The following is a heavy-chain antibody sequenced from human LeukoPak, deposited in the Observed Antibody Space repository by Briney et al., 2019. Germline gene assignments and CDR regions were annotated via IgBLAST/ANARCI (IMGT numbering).Heavy chain of an antibody. Sequence: SETLSLTCIVSGYSLNSGYYWGWIPQPPGRGLGWLGRNNQSGSTFYNPSLQSRVSISVYTSKNKFSLKLSFGTAADTEVYYCACVNVTNGNFFPDAFESGGQATMVSV. CDR3: ACVNVTNGNFFPDAFES. CDR2: NNQSGST. V-gene: IGHV4-38-2*02. CDR1: GYSLNSGYY. D-gene: IGHD2-8*01. J-gene: IGHJ3*02.